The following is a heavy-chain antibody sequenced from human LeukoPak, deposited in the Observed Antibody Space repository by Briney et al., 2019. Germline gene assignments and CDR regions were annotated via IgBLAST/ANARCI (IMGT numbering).Heavy chain of an antibody. CDR2: MNPNSGNT. Sequence: ASVKVSCKASGYTFTSYDINWVRQATGQGLEWMGWMNPNSGNTGYAQKFQGRVTKTRNTSISTAYMELSSLRSEDTAVYYCARGRGSRENRKGLNDYWGQGTLVTVSS. J-gene: IGHJ4*02. CDR1: GYTFTSYD. D-gene: IGHD2-2*01. CDR3: ARGRGSRENRKGLNDY. V-gene: IGHV1-8*01.